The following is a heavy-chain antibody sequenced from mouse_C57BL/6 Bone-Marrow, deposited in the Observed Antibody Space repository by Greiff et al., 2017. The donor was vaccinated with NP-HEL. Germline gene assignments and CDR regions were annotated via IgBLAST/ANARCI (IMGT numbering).Heavy chain of an antibody. Sequence: EVNVVESGGDLVKPGGSLKLSCAASGFTFSSYGMSWVRQTPDKRLEWVATISSGGSYTYYPDSVKGRFTISGDNAKNTLYLQMSSLKSEDTAMYYCARPPTYWGQGTSVTVSS. CDR1: GFTFSSYG. CDR3: ARPPTY. J-gene: IGHJ4*01. V-gene: IGHV5-6*01. CDR2: ISSGGSYT.